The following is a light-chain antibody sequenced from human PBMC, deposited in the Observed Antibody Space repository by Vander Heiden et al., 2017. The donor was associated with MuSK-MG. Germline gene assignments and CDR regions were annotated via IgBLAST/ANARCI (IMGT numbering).Light chain of an antibody. V-gene: IGKV3-15*01. Sequence: EVVMTQSPDTLSMSPGERATLSCTASQSVSSKLAWYQQKPGQGPRLLIYGASTRATGIPDRFSGSGSGTEFSLTISSLQSEDFAVYSCQQENNCPTTFGGGTKVEIK. CDR1: QSVSSK. CDR2: GAS. J-gene: IGKJ4*01. CDR3: QQENNCPTT.